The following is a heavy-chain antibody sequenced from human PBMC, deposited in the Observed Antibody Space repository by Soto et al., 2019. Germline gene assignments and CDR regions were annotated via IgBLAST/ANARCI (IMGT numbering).Heavy chain of an antibody. J-gene: IGHJ4*02. D-gene: IGHD3-22*01. V-gene: IGHV1-3*01. Sequence: ASVKVSCKASGHTFTSYAMHWVRQAPGQRLEWMGWINAGNGNTKYSQKFQGRVTITRDTSASTAYMELSSLRSEDTAVYYCAREGNYYDSNYYFDYWGQGTLVTVSS. CDR3: AREGNYYDSNYYFDY. CDR2: INAGNGNT. CDR1: GHTFTSYA.